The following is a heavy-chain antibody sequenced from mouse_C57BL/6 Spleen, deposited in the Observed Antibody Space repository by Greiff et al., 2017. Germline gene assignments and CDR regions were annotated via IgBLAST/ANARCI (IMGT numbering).Heavy chain of an antibody. J-gene: IGHJ4*01. CDR3: ARQLYYGNYNYAMDY. V-gene: IGHV5-17*01. CDR1: GFTFSDYG. Sequence: EVQRVESGGGLVKPGGSLKLSCAASGFTFSDYGMHWVRQAPEKGLEWVAYISSGSSTIYYADTVKGRFTISRDNAKNTLFLQMTSLRSEDTAMYYCARQLYYGNYNYAMDYWGQGTSVTVSS. CDR2: ISSGSSTI. D-gene: IGHD2-1*01.